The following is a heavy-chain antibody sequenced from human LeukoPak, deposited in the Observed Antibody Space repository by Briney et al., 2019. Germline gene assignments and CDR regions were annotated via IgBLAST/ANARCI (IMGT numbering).Heavy chain of an antibody. J-gene: IGHJ3*02. D-gene: IGHD1-14*01. CDR3: AKLGKINPPQDI. V-gene: IGHV3-23*01. CDR2: ISGRGGST. CDR1: GFTFSSYA. Sequence: PGGSLRLSCAASGFTFSSYAMSWVRQAPGQGLEWVSAISGRGGSTYYADSVKGRFTISRDNSKNTLYLQMNSLRAEDTAVYYCAKLGKINPPQDIWGEGTMVTVSS.